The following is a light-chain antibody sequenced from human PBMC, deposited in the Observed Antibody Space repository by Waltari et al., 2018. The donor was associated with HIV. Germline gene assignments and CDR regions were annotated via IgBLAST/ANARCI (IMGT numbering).Light chain of an antibody. CDR3: QQYNRI. CDR2: KVS. V-gene: IGKV1-5*03. Sequence: DIQMTQSPSTLAASVGDRVTITCRASQNFDSWVAWYQQKPGKAPKLLIYKVSSLENGVPSRFSGSGSGTEFTLTISRLQPDDFATYYCQQYNRIFGAGTKVDI. CDR1: QNFDSW. J-gene: IGKJ3*01.